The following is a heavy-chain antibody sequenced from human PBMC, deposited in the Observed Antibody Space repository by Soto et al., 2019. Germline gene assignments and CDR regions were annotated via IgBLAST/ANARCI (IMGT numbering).Heavy chain of an antibody. Sequence: EVQLVESGGGLVKPGGSLRLSCAASGFSLSSYSMNWVRQAPGKGLEWVSSISSSRSYIYYADSVKGRFTISRDNAKNSLYVQMYSLRAEDTAVYYWARDRCSSTSCYHGWGQGTLVTVAS. CDR1: GFSLSSYS. V-gene: IGHV3-21*01. CDR3: ARDRCSSTSCYHG. D-gene: IGHD2-2*01. CDR2: ISSSRSYI. J-gene: IGHJ4*02.